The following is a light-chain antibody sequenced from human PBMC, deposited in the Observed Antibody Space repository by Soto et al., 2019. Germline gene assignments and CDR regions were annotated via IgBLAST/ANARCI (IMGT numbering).Light chain of an antibody. CDR2: EVN. Sequence: QSVLTQPPSASGSPGQSVTISCTGTSSDVGGYNYVSWYQQHPGKAPKLMIYEVNKRSSGVPDRFSGSKSGNTASLTVSGLQAEDEADYYCSSYADSMVIFGGGTKLTVL. V-gene: IGLV2-8*01. CDR3: SSYADSMVI. J-gene: IGLJ2*01. CDR1: SSDVGGYNY.